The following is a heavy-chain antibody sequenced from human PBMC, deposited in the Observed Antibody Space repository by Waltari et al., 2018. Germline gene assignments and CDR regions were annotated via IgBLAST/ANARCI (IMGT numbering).Heavy chain of an antibody. CDR1: GGSISSSSYY. CDR3: ARDLTRDGYNYLIGNWFDP. V-gene: IGHV4-39*07. Sequence: QLQLQESGPGLVKPSETLSLTCTVSGGSISSSSYYWGWIRQPPGKGLEWIGSIYYSGSTYYNPSLKSRVTISVDTSKNQFSLKLSSVTAADTAVYYCARDLTRDGYNYLIGNWFDPWGQGTLVTVSS. CDR2: IYYSGST. D-gene: IGHD5-12*01. J-gene: IGHJ5*02.